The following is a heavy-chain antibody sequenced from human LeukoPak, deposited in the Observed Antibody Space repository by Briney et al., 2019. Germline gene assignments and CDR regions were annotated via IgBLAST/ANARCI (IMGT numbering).Heavy chain of an antibody. CDR2: INHSGST. D-gene: IGHD5-18*01. Sequence: PSETLSLTCAVYGGSFSGYYWSWIRQPPGKGLEWIGEINHSGSTNYNPSLKSRVTISVDTSKNQFSLKLSSVTAADTAVYYCARGGYSYGYQEFFDYWGQGTLVTVSS. CDR1: GGSFSGYY. CDR3: ARGGYSYGYQEFFDY. V-gene: IGHV4-34*01. J-gene: IGHJ4*02.